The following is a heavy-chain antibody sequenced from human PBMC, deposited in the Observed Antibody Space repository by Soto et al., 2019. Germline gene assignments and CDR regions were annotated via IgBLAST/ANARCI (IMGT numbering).Heavy chain of an antibody. J-gene: IGHJ5*02. CDR3: ARDHVRTHGDYMYNWFDP. CDR2: IYYSGST. D-gene: IGHD4-17*01. Sequence: QVQLQESGPGLVKPSQTLSLTCTVSGGSISSGDYYWSWIRQHPGKGLEWIGYIYYSGSTYYNPSLKSRVTMLVDMSKNQFSLKLSSVTAADTAVYYCARDHVRTHGDYMYNWFDPWGQGTLVTVSS. V-gene: IGHV4-31*03. CDR1: GGSISSGDYY.